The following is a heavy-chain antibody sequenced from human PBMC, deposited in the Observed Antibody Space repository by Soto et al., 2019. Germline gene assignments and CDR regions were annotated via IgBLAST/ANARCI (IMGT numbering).Heavy chain of an antibody. D-gene: IGHD2-21*01. Sequence: GRSLRLPCTVGGFTVIDYSGNWVRQAPGKGLEWISYISSAGDLILYADSVKGRFTSARDIDKNSLYLQMDSLRDEDSAVYYCATWAIAVGGEGFWGQGTLVTASS. CDR1: GFTVIDYS. CDR2: ISSAGDLI. V-gene: IGHV3-48*02. CDR3: ATWAIAVGGEGF. J-gene: IGHJ4*02.